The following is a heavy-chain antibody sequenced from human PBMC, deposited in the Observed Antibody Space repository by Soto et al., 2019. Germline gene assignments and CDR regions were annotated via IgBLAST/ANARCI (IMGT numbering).Heavy chain of an antibody. CDR1: GFTFSDHY. CDR3: TRATDWG. D-gene: IGHD1-1*01. J-gene: IGHJ4*02. Sequence: EVQLVESGGGLVQPGGSLRLSCAVSGFTFSDHYMDWVRQAPGKGLEWVGRSRNKTKSYTTDYAASVKGRFTISRDDSKISLYLQMNSLKTDDTAVYYCTRATDWGWGQGTLVTVSS. V-gene: IGHV3-72*01. CDR2: SRNKTKSYTT.